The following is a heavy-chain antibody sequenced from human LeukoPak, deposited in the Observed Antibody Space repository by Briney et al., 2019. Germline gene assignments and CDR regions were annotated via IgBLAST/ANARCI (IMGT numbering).Heavy chain of an antibody. Sequence: SETLSLTCTVSGGSISSYYWSWIRQPPGKGLEWIGYIYYSGSTNYNPSLKSRVTISVDTSKNQFSLKLSSVTAAGTAVYYCARLYYDSYGMDVWGQGTTVTVSS. CDR1: GGSISSYY. V-gene: IGHV4-59*08. CDR3: ARLYYDSYGMDV. CDR2: IYYSGST. J-gene: IGHJ6*02. D-gene: IGHD3-3*01.